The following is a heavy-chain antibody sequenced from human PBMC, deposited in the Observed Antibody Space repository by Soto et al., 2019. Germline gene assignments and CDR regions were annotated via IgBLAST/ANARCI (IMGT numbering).Heavy chain of an antibody. D-gene: IGHD6-13*01. CDR1: GYSFTTYW. Sequence: PGESLKISCKGSGYSFTTYWIGWVRQMPGKGLEWMGRIDPSDSYTNYSPSFQGHVTISADKSISTAYLQWSSLKASDTAMYYCARILSSSWFPFDYWGQGTLVTVSS. V-gene: IGHV5-10-1*01. CDR3: ARILSSSWFPFDY. J-gene: IGHJ4*02. CDR2: IDPSDSYT.